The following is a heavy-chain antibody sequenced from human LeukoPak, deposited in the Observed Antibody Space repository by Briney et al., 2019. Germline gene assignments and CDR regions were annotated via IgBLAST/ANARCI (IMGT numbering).Heavy chain of an antibody. CDR3: ARQVAAVGYYFDY. D-gene: IGHD6-13*01. CDR2: IYYSGST. Sequence: PSETLSLTCTVSGGSISTYYWSWIRQPPGKGLEWIGYIYYSGSTNYNPSLKSRVSISINTSKNQFSLRLSSVTAADTAVYYCARQVAAVGYYFDYWGQGTLVTVSS. J-gene: IGHJ4*02. CDR1: GGSISTYY. V-gene: IGHV4-59*08.